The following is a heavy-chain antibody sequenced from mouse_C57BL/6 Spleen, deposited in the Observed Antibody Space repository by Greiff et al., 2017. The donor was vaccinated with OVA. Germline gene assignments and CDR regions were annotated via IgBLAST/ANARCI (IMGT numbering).Heavy chain of an antibody. J-gene: IGHJ3*01. CDR2: IYPNSGST. V-gene: IGHV1-64*01. Sequence: VQLQQPGAELVKPGASVKLSCKASGYTFTSYWMHWVKQRPGQGLEWIGMIYPNSGSTNYNEKFKSKATLTADKPSSTAYMQLSSLTSEDSAVYYCARGDDYDPGLAYWGQGTLVTVSA. CDR3: ARGDDYDPGLAY. D-gene: IGHD2-4*01. CDR1: GYTFTSYW.